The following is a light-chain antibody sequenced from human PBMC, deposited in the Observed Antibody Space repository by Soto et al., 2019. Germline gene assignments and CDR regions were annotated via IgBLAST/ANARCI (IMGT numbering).Light chain of an antibody. J-gene: IGKJ4*01. CDR3: QHYGGSPLT. CDR2: GAS. V-gene: IGKV3-20*01. Sequence: EIVLTQSPGTLSVSPGERASFSCRASQSLSSNYLAWYQQKPGQAHRLLIFGASSRASGIPDRFSASGSGTDFTLTISRLEPEDFAVYFCQHYGGSPLTFGGGTKVEIK. CDR1: QSLSSNY.